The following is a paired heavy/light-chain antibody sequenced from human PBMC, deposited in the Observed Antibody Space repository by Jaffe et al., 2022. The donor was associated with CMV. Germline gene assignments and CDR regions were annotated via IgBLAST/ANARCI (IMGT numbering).Heavy chain of an antibody. CDR2: INPSGGST. CDR1: GYTFTSYY. CDR3: ASLGNSGYEWWAFDY. Sequence: QVQLVQSGAEVKKPGASVKVSCKASGYTFTSYYMHWVRQAPGQGLEWMGIINPSGGSTSYAQKFQGRVTMTRDTSTSTVYMELSSLRSEDTAVYYCASLGNSGYEWWAFDYWGQGTLVTVSS. D-gene: IGHD5-12*01. V-gene: IGHV1-46*01. J-gene: IGHJ4*02.
Light chain of an antibody. CDR2: TLS. V-gene: IGKV2-40*01. CDR3: MQRIEFPSIT. CDR1: QSLLDSDDGNTY. Sequence: DIVMTQTPLSLPVTPGEPASISCRSSQSLLDSDDGNTYLDWYLQKPGQSPQLLIYTLSYRASGVPDRFSGSGSGTDFTLKISRVEAEDVGVYYCMQRIEFPSITFGQGTRLEIK. J-gene: IGKJ5*01.